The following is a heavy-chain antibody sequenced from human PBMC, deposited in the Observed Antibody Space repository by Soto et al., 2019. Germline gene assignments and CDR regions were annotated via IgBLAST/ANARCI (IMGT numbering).Heavy chain of an antibody. CDR2: IYHSGST. Sequence: QLQLQESGSGLVKPSQTLSLTCAVSGGSISSGGYSWSWLRQPPGKGLEWIGYIYHSGSTYYNQSLKSRVTISVDRSKNQFSLKLSSVTAADTAVYDCASSWGYGGWFDPWGQGTLVTVSS. V-gene: IGHV4-30-2*01. CDR3: ASSWGYGGWFDP. J-gene: IGHJ5*02. D-gene: IGHD5-18*01. CDR1: GGSISSGGYS.